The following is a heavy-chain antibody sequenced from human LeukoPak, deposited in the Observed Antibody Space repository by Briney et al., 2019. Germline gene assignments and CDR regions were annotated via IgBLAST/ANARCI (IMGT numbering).Heavy chain of an antibody. Sequence: PLQTLSLTCTVSGGSISSGVYYWSWIRQHPGKGLEWIGYIHYSGSTNYNPSLKSRVTMSLDTSTNQFSLKLSSVTAADTAVYYCARESGGWNYFDYWGQGTLVTVSS. CDR1: GGSISSGVYY. J-gene: IGHJ4*02. CDR2: IHYSGST. D-gene: IGHD6-19*01. V-gene: IGHV4-31*03. CDR3: ARESGGWNYFDY.